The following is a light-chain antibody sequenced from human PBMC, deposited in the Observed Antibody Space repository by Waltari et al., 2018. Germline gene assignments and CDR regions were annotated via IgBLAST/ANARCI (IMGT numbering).Light chain of an antibody. V-gene: IGLV3-21*02. CDR2: AAS. J-gene: IGLJ2*01. CDR1: NIGNKN. Sequence: SYDLTQPPSVPVAPGQTATITCGGHNIGNKNVHWYQQKPGQAPVLVVSAASDRPSGIPGRISGSNSGNTATLTIREVEGGDEADYYCQVWDGESEVFGGGTKLTVL. CDR3: QVWDGESEV.